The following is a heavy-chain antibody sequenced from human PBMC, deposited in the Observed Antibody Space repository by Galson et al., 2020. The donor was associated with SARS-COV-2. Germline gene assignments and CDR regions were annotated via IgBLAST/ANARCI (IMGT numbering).Heavy chain of an antibody. CDR2: INQDGSAK. CDR3: AGGHYSL. D-gene: IGHD3-3*01. J-gene: IGHJ4*02. Sequence: GVSLRLSCAAFGFTIGSNWMSWVRQAPGKGLEWVANINQDGSAKYYVDSVKGRFTISTDNAKNSLYLQMNSLRAEDTAVYYCAGGHYSLWGQGTLGTVSS. CDR1: GFTIGSNW. V-gene: IGHV3-7*02.